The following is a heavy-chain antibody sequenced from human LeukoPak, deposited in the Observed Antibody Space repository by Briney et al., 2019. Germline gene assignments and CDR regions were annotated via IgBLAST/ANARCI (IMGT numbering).Heavy chain of an antibody. Sequence: ASVKVSCKASGYTFTGFYMHWVRQAPGQGLEWMGRIDPNSGGTNYAQKFQGRVTMTRDTSISTAYMELSSLRSEDTAVYYCATAVDTAMVGFDYWGQGTLVTVSS. D-gene: IGHD5-18*01. CDR1: GYTFTGFY. J-gene: IGHJ4*02. V-gene: IGHV1-2*06. CDR3: ATAVDTAMVGFDY. CDR2: IDPNSGGT.